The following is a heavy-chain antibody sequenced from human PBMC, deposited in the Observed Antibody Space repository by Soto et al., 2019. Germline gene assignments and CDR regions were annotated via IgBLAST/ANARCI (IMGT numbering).Heavy chain of an antibody. CDR2: IIPIFGTA. CDR3: ARDRRRATIRVLNYYGMDV. CDR1: GGTFSSYA. V-gene: IGHV1-69*13. Sequence: GASVKVSCKASGGTFSSYAISWVRQAPGQGLEWMGGIIPIFGTANYAQKFQGRVTITADESTSTAYMELSSLRSEDTAVYYCARDRRRATIRVLNYYGMDVWGQGTTVTVSS. D-gene: IGHD5-12*01. J-gene: IGHJ6*02.